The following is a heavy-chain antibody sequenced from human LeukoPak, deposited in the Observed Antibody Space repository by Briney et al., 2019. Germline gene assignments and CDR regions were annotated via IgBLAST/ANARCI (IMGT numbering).Heavy chain of an antibody. V-gene: IGHV3-7*01. CDR3: ARDPQDYGDYDY. Sequence: PGGSLRLSCAASGFTFSSYWVSRVRQAPGKGLEWVANIKQDGSEKYYVDSVKGRFTISRDNAKNSLYLQMNSLRAEDTAVYYRARDPQDYGDYDYWGQGTLVTVSS. CDR2: IKQDGSEK. D-gene: IGHD4-17*01. J-gene: IGHJ4*02. CDR1: GFTFSSYW.